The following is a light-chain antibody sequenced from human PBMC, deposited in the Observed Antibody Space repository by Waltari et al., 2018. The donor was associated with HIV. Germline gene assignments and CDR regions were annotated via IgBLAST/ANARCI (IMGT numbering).Light chain of an antibody. CDR3: QQYLGLPLT. V-gene: IGKV4-1*01. J-gene: IGKJ4*01. Sequence: IAMNQSPDSLAVSLGERATINGKSSQSLLYSSNNKNHLAWYQQKPGQPPKLLVYWASTRESGVPDRFSGSGSGTDFTLTIRSLQAEDVAIYYCQQYLGLPLTFGGGTRVEI. CDR1: QSLLYSSNNKNH. CDR2: WAS.